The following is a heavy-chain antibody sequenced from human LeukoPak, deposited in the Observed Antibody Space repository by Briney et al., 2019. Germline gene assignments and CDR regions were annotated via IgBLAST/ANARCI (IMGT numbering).Heavy chain of an antibody. CDR2: ISGSGGST. Sequence: RGSLRLSCAASGFTFSSYAMSWVRQAPGKGLEWVSAISGSGGSTYYADSVKGRFTISRDNSKNTLYLQMNSLRAEDTAVYNCPRDYGGSSPFDYWGQGTLVTVSS. V-gene: IGHV3-23*01. CDR1: GFTFSSYA. CDR3: PRDYGGSSPFDY. J-gene: IGHJ4*02. D-gene: IGHD4-23*01.